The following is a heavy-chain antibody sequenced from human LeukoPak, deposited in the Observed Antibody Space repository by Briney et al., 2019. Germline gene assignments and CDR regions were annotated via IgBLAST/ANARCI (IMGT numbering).Heavy chain of an antibody. CDR3: ARAPWEYPDYFDY. CDR2: MNPNSGNT. V-gene: IGHV1-8*02. CDR1: GGSCSSYA. J-gene: IGHJ4*02. D-gene: IGHD1-26*01. Sequence: ASGKVSCKASGGSCSSYAISWVRQATGQGLEWMGWMNPNSGNTGYAQKFQGRVTMTRNTSISTAYMELSSLRSEDTAVYYRARAPWEYPDYFDYWGQGTLVTVSS.